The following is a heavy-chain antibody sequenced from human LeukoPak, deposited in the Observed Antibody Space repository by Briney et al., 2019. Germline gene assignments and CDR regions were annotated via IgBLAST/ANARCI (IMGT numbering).Heavy chain of an antibody. V-gene: IGHV3-23*01. J-gene: IGHJ4*02. Sequence: GGSLRLSCAASGFTFSSYAMSWVRQAPGKGLEWVSAISGSGGSTYYADSVKGRFTISRDNSKNTLYLQMNSLRTEDTAVYFCAKFEGATIPGWFNDYWGQGILVTVSS. CDR3: AKFEGATIPGWFNDY. CDR2: ISGSGGST. D-gene: IGHD6-19*01. CDR1: GFTFSSYA.